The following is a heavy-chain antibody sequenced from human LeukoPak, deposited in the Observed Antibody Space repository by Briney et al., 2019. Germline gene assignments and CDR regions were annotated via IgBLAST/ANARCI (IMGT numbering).Heavy chain of an antibody. J-gene: IGHJ4*02. Sequence: NASETLSLTCTVSGGSISSSTYYWGWIRQSPGKGLEWIGSVHYSGGSYYSPSLKSRVTISLNTSKNQFSLKLSSVTAADTAVYYCARVTPAGAWLGYFDYWGQGTLVTVSS. CDR2: VHYSGGS. V-gene: IGHV4-39*07. CDR3: ARVTPAGAWLGYFDY. CDR1: GGSISSSTYY. D-gene: IGHD6-19*01.